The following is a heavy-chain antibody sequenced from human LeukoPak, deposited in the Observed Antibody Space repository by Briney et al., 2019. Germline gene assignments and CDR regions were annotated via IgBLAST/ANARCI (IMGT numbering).Heavy chain of an antibody. Sequence: PGGSLRLSCAASGFTFSSYVMSWVRQAPGKGLEWVSGISGSGGTTNYADSVKGRFTISRDNSKNTVYLQMNSLRAEDTAFYYCAKDRFTVPPYSFDFWGPGTLVTVSS. V-gene: IGHV3-23*01. CDR2: ISGSGGTT. J-gene: IGHJ4*02. CDR3: AKDRFTVPPYSFDF. CDR1: GFTFSSYV. D-gene: IGHD4-17*01.